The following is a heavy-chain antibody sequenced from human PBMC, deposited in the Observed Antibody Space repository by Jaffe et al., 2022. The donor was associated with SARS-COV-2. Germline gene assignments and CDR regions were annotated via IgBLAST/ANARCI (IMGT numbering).Heavy chain of an antibody. V-gene: IGHV3-21*01. Sequence: EVQLMESGGGLVKPGGSLRLSCAASGFPFSSFSMNWVRQAPGKGLEWVSSISSSSSYIYYEDSVKGRFTISRDNAKNSLYLQMNSLRAEDTAVYYCARAYSNSAYYHYGMDVWGQGTTVTVSS. D-gene: IGHD4-4*01. CDR1: GFPFSSFS. CDR2: ISSSSSYI. CDR3: ARAYSNSAYYHYGMDV. J-gene: IGHJ6*02.